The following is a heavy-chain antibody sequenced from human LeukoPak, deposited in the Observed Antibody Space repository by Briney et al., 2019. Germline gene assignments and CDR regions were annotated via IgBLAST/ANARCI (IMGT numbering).Heavy chain of an antibody. D-gene: IGHD1-26*01. V-gene: IGHV3-7*01. J-gene: IGHJ4*02. CDR1: EFTFSSYW. CDR2: IKQDGGEI. CDR3: ARDKIVGATHFDY. Sequence: GGSLRLSCAASEFTFSSYWMSWVRQAPGKGLEWVASIKQDGGEIYYVDSVKGRFTISRDNAKNSLYLQMNSLTAEDTAVYYCARDKIVGATHFDYWGQGTLVTVSS.